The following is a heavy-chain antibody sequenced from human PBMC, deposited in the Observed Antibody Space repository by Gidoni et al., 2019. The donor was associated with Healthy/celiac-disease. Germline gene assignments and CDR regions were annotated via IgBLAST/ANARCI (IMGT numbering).Heavy chain of an antibody. J-gene: IGHJ3*02. V-gene: IGHV4-61*02. D-gene: IGHD3-16*01. Sequence: QVQLQESGPGLVKPSQTLSPTCTVSGGSISSGSYYWSWIRQPAGKGLEWIGRIYTSGSTNYNPSLKSRVTISVDTSKNQFSLKLSSVTAADTAVYYCAREGLIAFDIWGQGTMVTVSS. CDR1: GGSISSGSYY. CDR2: IYTSGST. CDR3: AREGLIAFDI.